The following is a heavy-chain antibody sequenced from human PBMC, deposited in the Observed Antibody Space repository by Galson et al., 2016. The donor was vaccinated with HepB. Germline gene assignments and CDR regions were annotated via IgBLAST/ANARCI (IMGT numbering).Heavy chain of an antibody. CDR2: IKPDGSER. D-gene: IGHD3-22*01. J-gene: IGHJ1*01. V-gene: IGHV3-7*03. CDR1: GFTFGSVW. Sequence: SLRLSCATSGFTFGSVWMSWVRQAPGKGLEWVANIKPDGSERYYVDSLKGRFTISRDNARNSLYLQMNSLRAEDTAVYYCAQYYYDSSGYVEYFHNWGQGSRVTVSS. CDR3: AQYYYDSSGYVEYFHN.